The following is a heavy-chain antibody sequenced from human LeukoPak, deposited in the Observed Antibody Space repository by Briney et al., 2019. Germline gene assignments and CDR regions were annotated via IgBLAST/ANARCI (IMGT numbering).Heavy chain of an antibody. CDR3: AHLVPAAMHFDY. V-gene: IGHV2-5*02. Sequence: SAPTLAKQSQTLTLTCTFSGFALCTSGLGVGWIRQPPRNAQEWLALIYCDDDHHYSPSLKSRLTITKDTSKNQVVLTMTNMDPVDTATYYCAHLVPAAMHFDYWGQGTLVTVSS. CDR2: IYCDDDH. J-gene: IGHJ4*02. D-gene: IGHD2-2*01. CDR1: GFALCTSGLG.